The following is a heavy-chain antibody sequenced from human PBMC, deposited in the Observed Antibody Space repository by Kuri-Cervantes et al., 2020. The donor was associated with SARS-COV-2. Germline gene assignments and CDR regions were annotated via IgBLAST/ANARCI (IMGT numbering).Heavy chain of an antibody. D-gene: IGHD1-14*01. CDR1: GFTFSSYS. CDR3: TRESEKRVSKSFDS. V-gene: IGHV3-21*01. J-gene: IGHJ4*02. CDR2: ISSSSSYI. Sequence: GESLKISCAASGFTFSSYSMNWVRQAPGKGLEWVSSISSSSSYIYYADSVKGRFTISRDNAKNSLYLQMNSLRAWDTAMYYCTRESEKRVSKSFDSWGQGTLVTVSS.